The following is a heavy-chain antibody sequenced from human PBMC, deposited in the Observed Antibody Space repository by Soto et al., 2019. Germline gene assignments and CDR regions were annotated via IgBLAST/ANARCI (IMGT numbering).Heavy chain of an antibody. CDR2: IHDSGTT. J-gene: IGHJ4*02. V-gene: IGHV4-59*01. CDR1: GTSISSYY. CDR3: ARYNSYAIDY. D-gene: IGHD2-8*01. Sequence: SATLSLTCTGSGTSISSYYWSWIRQPPGKGLEWIANIHDSGTTNYNPSLASRVTLSVDTSKNQFSLKMTSVTAADRAMYFCARYNSYAIDYWGRGTLVTVSS.